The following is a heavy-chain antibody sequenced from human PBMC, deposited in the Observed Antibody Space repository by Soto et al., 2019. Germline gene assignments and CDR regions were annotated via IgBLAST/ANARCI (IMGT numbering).Heavy chain of an antibody. CDR2: INTRGGST. V-gene: IGHV1-46*01. D-gene: IGHD6-13*01. CDR3: ARIDRDAGY. Sequence: ASLKVSCTASGYTFSSNYLHWVRQAPGRGLEWMGVINTRGGSTSYSQNLQGRVTISADKSISTAYLQWSSLKASDTAMYYCARIDRDAGYWGQGTLVTVSS. CDR1: GYTFSSNY. J-gene: IGHJ4*02.